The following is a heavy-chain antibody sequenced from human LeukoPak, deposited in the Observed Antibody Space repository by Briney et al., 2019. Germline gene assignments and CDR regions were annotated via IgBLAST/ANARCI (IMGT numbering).Heavy chain of an antibody. CDR3: ARSSSGYVSSGGY. CDR2: ISSSVSTI. D-gene: IGHD3-22*01. J-gene: IGHJ4*02. Sequence: GGSLRLSCAASGFTFSDYYMSWIRQAPGKGLEWVSYISSSVSTISYANSVKGRFTFSRDNAKTYLYLQMNSLRAEDTAVYYCARSSSGYVSSGGYWGQGTLVTVSS. CDR1: GFTFSDYY. V-gene: IGHV3-11*04.